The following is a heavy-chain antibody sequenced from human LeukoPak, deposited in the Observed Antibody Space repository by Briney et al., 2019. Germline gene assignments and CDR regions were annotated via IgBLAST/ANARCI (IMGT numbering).Heavy chain of an antibody. Sequence: GGSLRLSCAASGFTCSNAWMSWVRQAPGKGLKWVGRIESKTDGGTTDYAAPVKGRFTISRDDSKNTLYLQMNSLKTEDTAVYYCTTDTSGDDYWGQGTLVTVSS. V-gene: IGHV3-15*04. J-gene: IGHJ4*02. D-gene: IGHD7-27*01. CDR1: GFTCSNAW. CDR2: IESKTDGGTT. CDR3: TTDTSGDDY.